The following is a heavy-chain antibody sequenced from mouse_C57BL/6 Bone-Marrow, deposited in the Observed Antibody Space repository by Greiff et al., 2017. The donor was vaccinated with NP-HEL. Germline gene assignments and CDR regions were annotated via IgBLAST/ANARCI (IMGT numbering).Heavy chain of an antibody. CDR1: GYSIISGYY. CDR2: ISYDGST. Sequence: VQLKQSGPGLVKPSQSLSLTCSVTGYSIISGYYWNWIRQFPGNQLEWMAYISYDGSTNYNTSLKNRISLTRDISKNQFFLKSTAVTTEYTATYYCAREGCYYGSPFAYWGQGTLVTVSA. J-gene: IGHJ3*01. D-gene: IGHD1-1*01. V-gene: IGHV3-6*01. CDR3: AREGCYYGSPFAY.